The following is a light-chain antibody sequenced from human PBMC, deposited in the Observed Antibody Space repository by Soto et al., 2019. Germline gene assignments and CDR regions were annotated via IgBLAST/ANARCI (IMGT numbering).Light chain of an antibody. CDR1: SSNIGSNT. Sequence: QSVLTQPPSTSGTPGQRVTISCSGSSSNIGSNTVNWYQQLPGAAPNLLIQSNNQRPSGVPDRFSGSQSGTSASLAISGLQSEEEAAYCVRWDAGLAGYVFGTGTQVPLL. CDR3: VRWDAGLAGYV. CDR2: SNN. J-gene: IGLJ1*01. V-gene: IGLV1-44*01.